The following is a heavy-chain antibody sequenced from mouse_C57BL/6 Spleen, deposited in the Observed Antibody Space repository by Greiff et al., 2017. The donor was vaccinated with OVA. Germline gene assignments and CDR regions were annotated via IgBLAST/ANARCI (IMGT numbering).Heavy chain of an antibody. CDR2: IWGVGST. D-gene: IGHD2-1*01. Sequence: VMLVESGPGLVAPSQSLSITCTVSGFSLTSYGVDWVRQSPGKGLEWLGVIWGVGSTNYNSALKSRLSISKDNSKSQVFLKMNSLQTDDTAMYYCATLYGNYGGFAYWGQGTLVTVSA. CDR3: ATLYGNYGGFAY. J-gene: IGHJ3*01. CDR1: GFSLTSYG. V-gene: IGHV2-6*01.